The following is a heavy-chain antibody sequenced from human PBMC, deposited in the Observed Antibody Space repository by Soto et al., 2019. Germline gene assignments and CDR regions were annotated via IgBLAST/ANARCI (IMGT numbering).Heavy chain of an antibody. Sequence: SETLSLTCTVSGGSISSSSYYWGWIRQPPGKGLEWIGSIYYSGSTYYNPSLKSRVTISVDTSKNQFSLKLSSVTAADTAVYYCARLGGVVVPAAMFYYYYYMDVWGKGTTVTVSS. CDR1: GGSISSSSYY. CDR2: IYYSGST. V-gene: IGHV4-39*01. J-gene: IGHJ6*03. D-gene: IGHD2-2*01. CDR3: ARLGGVVVPAAMFYYYYYMDV.